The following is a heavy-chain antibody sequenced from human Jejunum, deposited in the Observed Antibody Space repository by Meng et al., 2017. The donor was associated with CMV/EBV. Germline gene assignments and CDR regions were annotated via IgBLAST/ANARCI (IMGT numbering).Heavy chain of an antibody. V-gene: IGHV3-30-3*01. CDR2: ISYDGTNK. D-gene: IGHD3-22*01. CDR3: ARDSLGSHYYDSSGGWFDP. CDR1: SHL. Sequence: SHLMHWVRQAPGKGLEWVGFISYDGTNKYYADSVKGRFTISRDNSKNTLYLQMNSLRAEDTAVYYCARDSLGSHYYDSSGGWFDPWGQGTLVTVSS. J-gene: IGHJ5*02.